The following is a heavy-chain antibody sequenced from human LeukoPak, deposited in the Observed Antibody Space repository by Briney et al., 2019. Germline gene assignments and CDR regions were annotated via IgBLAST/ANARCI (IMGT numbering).Heavy chain of an antibody. CDR1: GYTFTSYD. Sequence: ASVKVPCKASGYTFTSYDINWVRQATGQGLEWMGWMNPNSGNTGYAQKFQGRVTMTRNTSISTAYMELSSLRSEDTAVYYCARGRGDFWSGYYTSGGDYWGQGTLVTVSS. V-gene: IGHV1-8*01. CDR2: MNPNSGNT. J-gene: IGHJ4*02. CDR3: ARGRGDFWSGYYTSGGDY. D-gene: IGHD3-3*01.